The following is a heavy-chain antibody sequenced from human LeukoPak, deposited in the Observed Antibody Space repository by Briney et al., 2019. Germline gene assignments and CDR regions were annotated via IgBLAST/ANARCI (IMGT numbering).Heavy chain of an antibody. CDR1: GNSISSGDNY. V-gene: IGHV4-61*02. Sequence: PSETLSLTCTVSGNSISSGDNYWSWIRQPAGKGLEWIGRIYTSGSTNYNPSLKSRVTISVDTSKNQFSLKLSSATAADTAVYYCARGGEDKASFQHWGQGTLVTVSS. J-gene: IGHJ1*01. CDR2: IYTSGST. CDR3: ARGGEDKASFQH.